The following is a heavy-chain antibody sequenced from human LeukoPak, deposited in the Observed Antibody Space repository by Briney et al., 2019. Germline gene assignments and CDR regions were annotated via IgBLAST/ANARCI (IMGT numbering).Heavy chain of an antibody. CDR1: GGTFSSYA. J-gene: IGHJ4*02. CDR3: ATPPNEFDWSGGYDY. CDR2: IIPIFGTA. V-gene: IGHV1-69*06. Sequence: SVTVSCKASGGTFSSYAISWVRQAPGQGLEWMGGIIPIFGTANYAQKFQGRVTITADKSTSTAYMELSSLRSEDTAVYYCATPPNEFDWSGGYDYWGQGTLVTVSS. D-gene: IGHD3-9*01.